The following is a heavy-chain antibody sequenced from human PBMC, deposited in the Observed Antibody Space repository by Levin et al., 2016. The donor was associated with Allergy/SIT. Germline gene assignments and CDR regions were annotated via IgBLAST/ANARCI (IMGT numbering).Heavy chain of an antibody. CDR1: GGSISSSSYY. J-gene: IGHJ5*02. CDR2: IYYSGST. D-gene: IGHD4-17*01. Sequence: SETLSLTCTVSGGSISSSSYYWGWIRQPPGKGLEWIGSIYYSGSTYYNPSLKSRVTISVDTSKNQFSLKLSSVTAADTAVYYCAKDGATVTRPYNWFDPWGQGTLVTVSS. V-gene: IGHV4-39*02. CDR3: AKDGATVTRPYNWFDP.